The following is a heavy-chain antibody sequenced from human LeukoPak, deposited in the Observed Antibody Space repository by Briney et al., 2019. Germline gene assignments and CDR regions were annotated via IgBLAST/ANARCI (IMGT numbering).Heavy chain of an antibody. CDR1: GYTFTSYD. V-gene: IGHV1-8*03. CDR3: ARGGIVGAGFDP. Sequence: ASVKVSCKASGYTFTSYDINWVRQATGQGLEWMGWMNPNSGNTGYAQKFQGRVTITRNTSISTAYMELSGLRSEDTAVYYCARGGIVGAGFDPWGQGTLVTVSS. J-gene: IGHJ5*02. CDR2: MNPNSGNT. D-gene: IGHD1-26*01.